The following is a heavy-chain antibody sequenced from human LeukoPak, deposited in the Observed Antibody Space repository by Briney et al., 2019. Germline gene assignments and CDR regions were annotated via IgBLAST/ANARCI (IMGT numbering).Heavy chain of an antibody. CDR3: ARLSGSFLDY. CDR1: GFTFSSSG. V-gene: IGHV3-30*03. J-gene: IGHJ4*02. D-gene: IGHD1-26*01. Sequence: GGSLRLSCAASGFTFSSSGMHWVRQGPGKGLEWVAVISYDGSNKYYADSVKGRFTISRDNSKNTLYPQMNSLRAEDTAVYYCARLSGSFLDYWGQGTLVTV. CDR2: ISYDGSNK.